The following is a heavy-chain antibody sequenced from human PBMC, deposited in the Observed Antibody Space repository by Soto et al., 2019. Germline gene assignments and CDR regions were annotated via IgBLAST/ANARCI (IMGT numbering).Heavy chain of an antibody. J-gene: IGHJ4*02. CDR1: GFTFSSYG. CDR3: ATDRGGSSLLCYFDY. V-gene: IGHV3-30*03. Sequence: QVQLVESGGGVVQPGRSLRLSCAASGFTFSSYGMHWVRQAPGKGLEWVAVISYDGSNKYYADSVKGRFTISRDNSKNTLYLQMNSLRAEDTAVYYCATDRGGSSLLCYFDYWGQGTLVTVSS. D-gene: IGHD1-26*01. CDR2: ISYDGSNK.